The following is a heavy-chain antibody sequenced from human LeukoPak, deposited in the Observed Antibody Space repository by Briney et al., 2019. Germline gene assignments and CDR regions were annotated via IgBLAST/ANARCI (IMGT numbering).Heavy chain of an antibody. Sequence: GGSLRLSCAASGFTFSSYSGNWIRQAPGKGLEWVSSISDDSNYIFYADSVKGRFTISRDNANNSVYLQMNNLRAEDTAVYYCAAVIDYWGQGTLVTVSS. CDR1: GFTFSSYS. J-gene: IGHJ4*02. CDR2: ISDDSNYI. V-gene: IGHV3-21*01. CDR3: AAVIDY.